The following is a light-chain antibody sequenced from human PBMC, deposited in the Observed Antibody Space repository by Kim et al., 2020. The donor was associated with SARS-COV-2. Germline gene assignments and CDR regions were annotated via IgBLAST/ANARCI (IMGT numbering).Light chain of an antibody. Sequence: QGKRATLSSRTSQTINSKLVWYQQQPGQAPRLLIYDETTRATGVPARCIGSGSETDFTLTISSLQSEEVAVYYCKKSNDWHPLTFGQGTKVDIK. CDR1: QTINSK. CDR3: KKSNDWHPLT. J-gene: IGKJ1*01. V-gene: IGKV3-15*01. CDR2: DET.